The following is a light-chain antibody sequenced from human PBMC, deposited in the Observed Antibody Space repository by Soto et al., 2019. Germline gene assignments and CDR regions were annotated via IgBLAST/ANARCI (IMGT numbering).Light chain of an antibody. CDR1: STDVTNYNL. J-gene: IGLJ1*01. V-gene: IGLV2-23*01. Sequence: QSALTQPASVSGSPGQSITISCTGTSTDVTNYNLVSWYQHHPGKAPKLMIYGGSKRPSGVSNRFSGSKSGGTASLTISGLQAEDEADYYCCSYASDTILYVFGTGTKVTV. CDR3: CSYASDTILYV. CDR2: GGS.